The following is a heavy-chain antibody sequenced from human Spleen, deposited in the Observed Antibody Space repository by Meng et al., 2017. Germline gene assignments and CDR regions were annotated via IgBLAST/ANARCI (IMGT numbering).Heavy chain of an antibody. CDR2: ISWNSGSI. J-gene: IGHJ3*02. CDR3: AIRALSSTYWAFDI. Sequence: SLKISCAASGFTFDDYAMHWVRQAPGKGLEWVSGISWNSGSIGYADSVKGRFTISRDSSKNTLYLQMNSLRAEDTAVYYCAIRALSSTYWAFDIWGHGTMVTVSS. V-gene: IGHV3-9*01. D-gene: IGHD2/OR15-2a*01. CDR1: GFTFDDYA.